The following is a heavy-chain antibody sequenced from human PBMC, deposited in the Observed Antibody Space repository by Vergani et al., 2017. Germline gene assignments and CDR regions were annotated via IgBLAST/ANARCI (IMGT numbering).Heavy chain of an antibody. V-gene: IGHV2-5*04. J-gene: IGHJ6*03. Sequence: QITLKESGPTLVKPTQTLALTCTFSGFSLNTRGVSVAGIRQPPGKALDWLALIYWNDDQHYSPSLNNRVTITKDTSKNQLVLTMTNMDYVDTGTYYCVYRKTGCGTTGCVYPLYYYYSIDVLGKGTTVTVSS. CDR1: GFSLNTRGVS. CDR3: VYRKTGCGTTGCVYPLYYYYSIDV. D-gene: IGHD1-7*01. CDR2: IYWNDDQ.